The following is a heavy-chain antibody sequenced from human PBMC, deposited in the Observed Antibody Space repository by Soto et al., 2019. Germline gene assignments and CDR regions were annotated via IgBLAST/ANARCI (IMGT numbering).Heavy chain of an antibody. CDR3: GRGIPAQV. D-gene: IGHD2-2*01. CDR1: GFMFRDYF. Sequence: GGSLRLSCTGSGFMFRDYFVNWFRQAPGKGLEWLGFIRPQAFGGTKEYAASVQGRFSISRDDSKFIVDLQIDSLKTDDTAVYYCGRGIPAQVWGQGTLVTVSS. J-gene: IGHJ4*02. CDR2: IRPQAFGGTK. V-gene: IGHV3-49*03.